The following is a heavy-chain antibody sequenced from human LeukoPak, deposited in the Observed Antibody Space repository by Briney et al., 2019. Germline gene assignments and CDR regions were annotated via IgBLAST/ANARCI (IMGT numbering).Heavy chain of an antibody. J-gene: IGHJ5*02. CDR2: INPSGGST. D-gene: IGHD1-7*01. CDR3: ARERTGTTLRWFDP. V-gene: IGHV1-46*01. Sequence: ASVKVSCKASGYTFINYAFSWVRQAPGQGLEWMGIINPSGGSTSYAQKFQGRVTMTRDTSTSTVYMELSSLRSEDTAVYYCARERTGTTLRWFDPWGQGTLVTVSS. CDR1: GYTFINYA.